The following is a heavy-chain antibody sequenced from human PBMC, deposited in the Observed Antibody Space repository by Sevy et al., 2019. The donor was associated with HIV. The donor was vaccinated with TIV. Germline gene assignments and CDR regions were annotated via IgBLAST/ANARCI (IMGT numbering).Heavy chain of an antibody. CDR2: ISGSGGST. CDR3: SKTATDYYDSGGYYYVDY. CDR1: GFTFSSYA. J-gene: IGHJ4*02. Sequence: GGSLRLSCAASGFTFSSYAMSWVRQAPGKGLEWVSAISGSGGSTYYADSVKGRFTISRDNTKNTMYLQTNSLRAEETAVYYCSKTATDYYDSGGYYYVDYWGQGALVTVSS. V-gene: IGHV3-23*01. D-gene: IGHD3-22*01.